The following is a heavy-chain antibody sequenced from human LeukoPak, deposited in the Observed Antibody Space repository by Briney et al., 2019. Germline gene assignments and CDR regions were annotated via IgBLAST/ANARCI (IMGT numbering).Heavy chain of an antibody. CDR2: INHSGST. Sequence: PSETLSLTCAVYGGSFSGYYWGWIRQPPGKGLEWIGEINHSGSTNYNPSLKSRVTISVDTSKNQFSLKLSSVTAADTAVYYCARTSGSYYSYWGQGTLVTVSS. J-gene: IGHJ4*02. V-gene: IGHV4-34*01. CDR1: GGSFSGYY. CDR3: ARTSGSYYSY. D-gene: IGHD1-26*01.